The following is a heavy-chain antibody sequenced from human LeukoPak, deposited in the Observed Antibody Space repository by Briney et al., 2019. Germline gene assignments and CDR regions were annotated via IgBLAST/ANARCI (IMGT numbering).Heavy chain of an antibody. Sequence: PSETLSLTCAVNGGFFSNYYWSWIRQPPGKGLEWIGYIYYSGSTNYNPSLKSRVTISVDTSKNQFSLKLSSVTAADTAVYYCARHGDYDFWSGYFNWFDPWGQGTLVTVSS. J-gene: IGHJ5*02. CDR1: GGFFSNYY. V-gene: IGHV4-59*08. CDR2: IYYSGST. D-gene: IGHD3-3*01. CDR3: ARHGDYDFWSGYFNWFDP.